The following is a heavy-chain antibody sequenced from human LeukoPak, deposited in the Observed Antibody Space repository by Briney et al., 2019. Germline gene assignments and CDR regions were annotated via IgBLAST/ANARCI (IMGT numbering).Heavy chain of an antibody. CDR1: GFTFSNHN. D-gene: IGHD3-22*01. CDR3: ASGGYYYDSSGYSLDY. J-gene: IGHJ4*02. CDR2: INSRSNYI. Sequence: GGSLRLSCEASGFTFSNHNMNWVRQAPGKGLEWVSSINSRSNYIYYADSVKGRFTISRDNAKESLYLQMNSLRAEDTAVYYCASGGYYYDSSGYSLDYWGQGTLVTVSS. V-gene: IGHV3-21*01.